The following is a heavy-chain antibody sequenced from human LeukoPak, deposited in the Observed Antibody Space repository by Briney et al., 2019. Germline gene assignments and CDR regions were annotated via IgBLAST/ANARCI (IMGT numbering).Heavy chain of an antibody. CDR1: GGSISSGGYY. Sequence: SQTQSLTCAVSGGSISSGGYYWSWIRQHPGKGLEWIGYIYYSGSTYYNPSLKSRVTISVDTSKNQFSLKLSSVTAADTAVYYCARSRGSLWFDPWGQGTLVTVSS. J-gene: IGHJ5*02. V-gene: IGHV4-31*11. D-gene: IGHD3-10*01. CDR2: IYYSGST. CDR3: ARSRGSLWFDP.